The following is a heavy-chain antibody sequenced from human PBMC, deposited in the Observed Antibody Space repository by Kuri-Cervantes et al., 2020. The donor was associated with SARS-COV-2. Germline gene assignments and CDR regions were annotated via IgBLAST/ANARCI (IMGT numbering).Heavy chain of an antibody. Sequence: SETLSLTCTVPGGSISSYYWSWIRQPPGKGLEWIGYIYYSGSTNYNPSLKSRVTISVDTSKNQFSLKLSSVTAADTAVYYCARGYSLIDYWGQGTLVTVSS. CDR2: IYYSGST. D-gene: IGHD5-18*01. CDR3: ARGYSLIDY. J-gene: IGHJ4*02. CDR1: GGSISSYY. V-gene: IGHV4-59*01.